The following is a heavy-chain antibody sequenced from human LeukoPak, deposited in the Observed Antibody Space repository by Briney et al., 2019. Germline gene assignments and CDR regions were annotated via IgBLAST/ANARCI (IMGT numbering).Heavy chain of an antibody. J-gene: IGHJ4*02. V-gene: IGHV3-23*01. Sequence: GGSLRLSCTTSGLTFAREVMHWVRPAPGKGLEWVSTVSGSGGRTSYADSVKGRFTISRDNSKNTLYLQMNSLRAEDTAVYYCARASETYYFDSWGQGTLVTVSS. CDR1: GLTFAREV. CDR2: VSGSGGRT. CDR3: ARASETYYFDS. D-gene: IGHD1-26*01.